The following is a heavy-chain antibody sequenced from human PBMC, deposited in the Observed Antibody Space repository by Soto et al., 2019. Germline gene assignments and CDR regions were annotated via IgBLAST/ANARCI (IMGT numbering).Heavy chain of an antibody. Sequence: EVQLLESGGGLVQPGGSLRLSCAASGFTFSSYAMSWVRQAPGKGREWVSAISGSGGSTYYADSVKGRFTISRDNSKNTLYLQMNSLRAEDTAVYYCAKKYSSGSYYYGMDVWGQGTTVTVSS. V-gene: IGHV3-23*01. CDR1: GFTFSSYA. D-gene: IGHD6-19*01. J-gene: IGHJ6*02. CDR2: ISGSGGST. CDR3: AKKYSSGSYYYGMDV.